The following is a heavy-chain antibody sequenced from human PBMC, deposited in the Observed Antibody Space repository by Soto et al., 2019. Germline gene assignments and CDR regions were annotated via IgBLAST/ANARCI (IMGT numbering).Heavy chain of an antibody. CDR2: ISSRSNQI. CDR3: AKDRGLGSPVSGGLGV. CDR1: GFTFNNYN. D-gene: IGHD3-10*01. J-gene: IGHJ6*02. Sequence: GGSLRLSCAASGFTFNNYNMNWVRRGPGKGLEWVASISSRSNQIFHADSVKGRFNISRDNAKNSVFLQMNSLRPEDTAVYYCAKDRGLGSPVSGGLGVWGQGTTVTVSS. V-gene: IGHV3-21*01.